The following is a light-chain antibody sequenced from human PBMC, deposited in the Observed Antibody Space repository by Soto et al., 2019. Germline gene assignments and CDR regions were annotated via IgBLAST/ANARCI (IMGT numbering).Light chain of an antibody. V-gene: IGKV3D-15*01. Sequence: EIMMTQSPATLSVSPGERATLSCRASQSVSRNLAWYQQKPGQAPGLLIYGASSRATGIPARFSGSGSGTDFALTISSLESEDFAIYYCQQYNKWPLTFGGGTKVDIK. CDR1: QSVSRN. J-gene: IGKJ4*01. CDR2: GAS. CDR3: QQYNKWPLT.